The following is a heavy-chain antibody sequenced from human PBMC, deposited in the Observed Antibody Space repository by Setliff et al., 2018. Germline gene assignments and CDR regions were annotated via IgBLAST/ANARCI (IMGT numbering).Heavy chain of an antibody. CDR3: ARVSRTIVAARGFDY. CDR1: GFTFGDYA. CDR2: IRSKTYGGTT. D-gene: IGHD1-26*01. Sequence: GGSLRLSCTVSGFTFGDYAMNWVRQAPGKGLEWVGFIRSKTYGGTTEYAASVKGRFTISRDDSKSIAYLQLNSLKTEDTAVYYCARVSRTIVAARGFDYWGQGTLVTVSS. J-gene: IGHJ4*02. V-gene: IGHV3-49*04.